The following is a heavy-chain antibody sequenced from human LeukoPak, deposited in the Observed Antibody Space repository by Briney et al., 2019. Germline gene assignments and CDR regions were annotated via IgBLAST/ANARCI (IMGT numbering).Heavy chain of an antibody. CDR1: GFTFSSYA. J-gene: IGHJ4*02. CDR2: ISYDGSNK. Sequence: GGSLRLSCAASGFTFSSYAMHWARQAPGKGLEWVAVISYDGSNKYYADSVKGRFTISRDNSKNTLYLQMNSLRAEDTAVYYCARDGELWFGELVRGSTTYYFDYWGQGTLVTVSS. D-gene: IGHD3-10*01. CDR3: ARDGELWFGELVRGSTTYYFDY. V-gene: IGHV3-30*04.